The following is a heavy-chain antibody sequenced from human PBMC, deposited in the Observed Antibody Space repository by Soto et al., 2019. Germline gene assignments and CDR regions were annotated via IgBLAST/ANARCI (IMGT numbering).Heavy chain of an antibody. Sequence: PSETLSLTCAVYGGSFSGYYWSCIRQTPGKGLEWIGEINHSGSTNYNPSLKSRVTISVDASKNQFSLKLSSVTAADTAVYYCARGVSLSYYYDRSGSDGMDVGGQGTTVTVSS. V-gene: IGHV4-34*01. J-gene: IGHJ6*02. CDR3: ARGVSLSYYYDRSGSDGMDV. CDR1: GGSFSGYY. CDR2: INHSGST. D-gene: IGHD3-22*01.